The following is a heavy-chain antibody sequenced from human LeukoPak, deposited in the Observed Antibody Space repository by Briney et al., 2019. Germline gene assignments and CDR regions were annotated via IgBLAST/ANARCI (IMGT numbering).Heavy chain of an antibody. CDR3: ARDRGCSYGTPLGCYYYGMDV. V-gene: IGHV4-59*01. CDR1: GGSISSYY. Sequence: PSETLSLTCTVSGGSISSYYWSWIRQPPGKGLEWIGYIYYSGSTNYNPSLKSRVTISVDTSKNQFSLKLSSVTAADTAVYYCARDRGCSYGTPLGCYYYGMDVWGQGTTVTVSS. J-gene: IGHJ6*02. CDR2: IYYSGST. D-gene: IGHD5-18*01.